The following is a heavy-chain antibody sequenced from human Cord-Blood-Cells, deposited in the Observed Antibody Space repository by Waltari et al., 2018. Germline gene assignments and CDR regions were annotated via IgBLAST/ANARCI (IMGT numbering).Heavy chain of an antibody. CDR1: GGSISSYH. D-gene: IGHD6-19*01. CDR2: IYYSGST. CDR3: ARAGWEDSSGFDY. Sequence: QVQLQESGPGLVKPSETLSLTCTVSGGSISSYHWSWIRQPPGKGLEWIGYIYYSGSTNYNPSLKSRVTISVDTSKNQFSLKLSSVTAADTAVYYCARAGWEDSSGFDYWGQGTLVTVSS. J-gene: IGHJ4*02. V-gene: IGHV4-59*01.